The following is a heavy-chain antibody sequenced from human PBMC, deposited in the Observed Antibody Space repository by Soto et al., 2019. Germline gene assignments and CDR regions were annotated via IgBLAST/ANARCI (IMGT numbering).Heavy chain of an antibody. J-gene: IGHJ4*02. D-gene: IGHD1-26*01. V-gene: IGHV3-30*18. CDR2: MSSDGSKI. CDR3: AKDEGVGGTLGLFDY. CDR1: GFDFTYYA. Sequence: QVQLVESGGGAVQPGESLRLSCVASGFDFTYYAMHWVRQAPGKGLESVAVMSSDGSKIHHTDSVKGRFTISRDNSKNTLYLQMNSLRKEDTAVYFFAKDEGVGGTLGLFDYWGQGTLVSGSS.